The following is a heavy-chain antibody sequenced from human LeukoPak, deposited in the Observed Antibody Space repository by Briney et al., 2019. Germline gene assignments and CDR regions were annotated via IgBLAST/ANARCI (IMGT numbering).Heavy chain of an antibody. Sequence: ASVTVSFKASVYTFTVYYMHWVRQAPGQGGERMGWINPNSGGTNYAQKFQGRVTMTRDTPISTAYMELSRLRSDDTAVYYCARDRRRRAIAAAVLPDYWGQGTLVTVSS. CDR2: INPNSGGT. CDR1: VYTFTVYY. V-gene: IGHV1-2*02. D-gene: IGHD6-13*01. CDR3: ARDRRRRAIAAAVLPDY. J-gene: IGHJ4*02.